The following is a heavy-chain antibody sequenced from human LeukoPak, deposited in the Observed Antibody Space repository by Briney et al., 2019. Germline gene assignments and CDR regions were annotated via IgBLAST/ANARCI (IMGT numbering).Heavy chain of an antibody. D-gene: IGHD2-2*01. V-gene: IGHV1-2*06. CDR3: AREPLGYCSSTSCYGGLAPFDY. Sequence: ASEKVSCKASGYTFTGYYMHWVQQAPGQGLEWMGRINPNSGGTNYAQKFQGRVTMTRDTSISTAYMELSSLRSEDTAVYYCAREPLGYCSSTSCYGGLAPFDYWGQGTLVTVSS. CDR2: INPNSGGT. J-gene: IGHJ4*02. CDR1: GYTFTGYY.